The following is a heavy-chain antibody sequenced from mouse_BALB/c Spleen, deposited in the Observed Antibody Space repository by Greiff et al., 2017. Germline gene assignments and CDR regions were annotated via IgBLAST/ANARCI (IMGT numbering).Heavy chain of an antibody. CDR1: GYTFTDYY. Sequence: QVQLKESGAELARPGASVKLSCKASGYTFTDYYINWVKQRTGQGLEWIGEIYPGSGNTYYNEKFKGKATLTADKSSSTAYMQLSSLTSEDSAVYFCARMVIKKGWFAYWGQGTLVTVSA. CDR3: ARMVIKKGWFAY. J-gene: IGHJ3*01. V-gene: IGHV1-77*01. CDR2: IYPGSGNT. D-gene: IGHD2-13*01.